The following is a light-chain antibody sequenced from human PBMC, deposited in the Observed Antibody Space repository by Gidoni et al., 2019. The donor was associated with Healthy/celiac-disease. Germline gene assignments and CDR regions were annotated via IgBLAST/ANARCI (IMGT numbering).Light chain of an antibody. CDR1: QRVSSSY. Sequence: EIVLTQSPGTLSLSPGERATLSCRASQRVSSSYLAWYQQKPGQAPRLLIYGASSRATGIPDRFSGSGSGTDFTLTISRLEPEDFAVYYCQQYGSSLFGPGTKVEIK. J-gene: IGKJ3*01. CDR2: GAS. CDR3: QQYGSSL. V-gene: IGKV3-20*01.